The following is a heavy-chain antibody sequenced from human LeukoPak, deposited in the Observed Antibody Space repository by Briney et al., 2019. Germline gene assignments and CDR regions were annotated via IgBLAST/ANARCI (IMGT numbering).Heavy chain of an antibody. Sequence: PGGSLRLSCAASGFTFSSYAMHWVRQAPGKGLEWVAVISYDGSNKYYADSVKGRFTISRDNSKNTLCLQMNSLRAEDTAVYYCARAGGGPKDYFDYWGQGTLVTVSS. CDR1: GFTFSSYA. J-gene: IGHJ4*02. CDR2: ISYDGSNK. V-gene: IGHV3-30-3*01. CDR3: ARAGGGPKDYFDY. D-gene: IGHD2-15*01.